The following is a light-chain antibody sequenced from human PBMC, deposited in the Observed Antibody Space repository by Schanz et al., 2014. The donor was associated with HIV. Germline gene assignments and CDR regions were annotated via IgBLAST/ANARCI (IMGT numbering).Light chain of an antibody. CDR1: QSVSSSY. V-gene: IGKV3D-20*02. CDR3: QQRSGWPPTWS. J-gene: IGKJ1*01. CDR2: GAS. Sequence: EIVLTQSPGTLSLSPGERATLSCRASQSVSSSYLAWYQQKPGQAPRLLIYGASTRATGIPARFSGSGSGTDFTLTISSLQPDDFAVYFCQQRSGWPPTWSFGQGTKVELK.